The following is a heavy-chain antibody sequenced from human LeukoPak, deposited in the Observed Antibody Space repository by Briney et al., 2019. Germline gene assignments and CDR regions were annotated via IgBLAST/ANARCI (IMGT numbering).Heavy chain of an antibody. J-gene: IGHJ2*01. V-gene: IGHV4-4*07. CDR3: AREWVVVITDPWWYFDL. Sequence: PSETLSLTCTVSSDPMTSYYWSWIRQPAGKGLEWIGRIYTSGSTNYNPSLKSRVIMSADTSKNQFSLQLSSVTAADTAVYYCAREWVVVITDPWWYFDLWGRGTLVTVSS. CDR1: SDPMTSYY. CDR2: IYTSGST. D-gene: IGHD3-22*01.